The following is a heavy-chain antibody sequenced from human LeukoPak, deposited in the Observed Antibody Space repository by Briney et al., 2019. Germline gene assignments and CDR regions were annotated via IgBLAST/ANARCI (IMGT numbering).Heavy chain of an antibody. CDR2: IYPGDSDT. J-gene: IGHJ4*02. D-gene: IGHD4-17*01. CDR1: GYIFTNYW. Sequence: GESLKISCKGSGYIFTNYWIGWVRQMPGKGLEWMGIIYPGDSDTRYSPSFQGQVSISADKSISTASLQWNSLRATDTAIYYRARLRSDAVTYFDSWGQGTLVTVSS. CDR3: ARLRSDAVTYFDS. V-gene: IGHV5-51*01.